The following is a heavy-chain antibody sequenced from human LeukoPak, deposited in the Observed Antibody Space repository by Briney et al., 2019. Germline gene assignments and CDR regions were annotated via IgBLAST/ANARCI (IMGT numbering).Heavy chain of an antibody. CDR1: GYSISSGYY. D-gene: IGHD5-24*01. Sequence: SETLSLTCTVSGYSISSGYYWGWIRQPPGKGLEWIGSIYHSGSTYYNPSLKSRVTISVDTSKNQFSLKLSSVTAADTAVYYCAREYRDGYNYYFDYWGQGTLVTVSS. J-gene: IGHJ4*02. V-gene: IGHV4-38-2*02. CDR2: IYHSGST. CDR3: AREYRDGYNYYFDY.